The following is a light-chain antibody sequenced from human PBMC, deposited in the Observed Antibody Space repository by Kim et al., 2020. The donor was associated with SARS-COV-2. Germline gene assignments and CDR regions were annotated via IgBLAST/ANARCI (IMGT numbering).Light chain of an antibody. CDR3: SAWDDSLNGLV. J-gene: IGLJ2*01. V-gene: IGLV1-36*01. CDR1: GTSIGNNG. Sequence: RQRTTISSSGSGTSIGNNGVNWYQQLPGRAPKLLIHYDDMLSSGVSDRFSGSKSGTTASLAISGLQSEDESDYYCSAWDDSLNGLVFGGGTQLTVL. CDR2: YDD.